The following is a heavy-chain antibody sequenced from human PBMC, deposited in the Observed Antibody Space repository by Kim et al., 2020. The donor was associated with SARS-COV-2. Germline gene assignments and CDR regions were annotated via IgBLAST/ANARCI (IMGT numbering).Heavy chain of an antibody. J-gene: IGHJ4*02. D-gene: IGHD4-4*01. Sequence: GGSLRLSCAASGFTFSDFNMHWVRQAPGKGLMWVSRINDDGSGTRYADFAKGRFTISRDNAKNTLNLQMHSLRAEDTAFYYCARDLDYILFDYWGQGALVTVSS. CDR3: ARDLDYILFDY. V-gene: IGHV3-74*01. CDR2: INDDGSGT. CDR1: GFTFSDFN.